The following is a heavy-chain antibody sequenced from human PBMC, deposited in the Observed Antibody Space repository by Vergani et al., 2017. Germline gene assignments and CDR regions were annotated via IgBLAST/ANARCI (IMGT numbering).Heavy chain of an antibody. Sequence: EVQLVQSGAEVKKPGATMKISCKVSGYTFTDHYMHWVKQAPGKGLEWMGLVDPEDGETIYAEKFKGRVTIAEDTSTDTAHLELSSLRSEDTAVYYCATPQTVPTGGMEVWGQGTTVIVSS. V-gene: IGHV1-69-2*01. CDR3: ATPQTVPTGGMEV. CDR2: VDPEDGET. CDR1: GYTFTDHY. D-gene: IGHD4-17*01. J-gene: IGHJ6*02.